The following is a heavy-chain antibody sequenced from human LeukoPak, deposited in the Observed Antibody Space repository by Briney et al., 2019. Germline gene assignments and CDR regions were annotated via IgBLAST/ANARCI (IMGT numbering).Heavy chain of an antibody. CDR3: VRDFRSADY. J-gene: IGHJ4*02. CDR2: ICPGGTIT. Sequence: GGSLRLSCTASEFTFSNYCMHWVRQTPGKGLIWVSRICPGGTITNYADSVKGRFTISRDDAKNMMFLQMNSLRADDTAVYYCVRDFRSADYWGQGILVTVSS. V-gene: IGHV3-74*01. CDR1: EFTFSNYC.